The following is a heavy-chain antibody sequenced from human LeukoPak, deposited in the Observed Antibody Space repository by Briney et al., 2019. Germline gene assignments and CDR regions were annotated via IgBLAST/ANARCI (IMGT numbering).Heavy chain of an antibody. J-gene: IGHJ4*02. CDR1: GGSISSGAYS. Sequence: SQTLSLTCGVSGGSISSGAYSWSWIRQPPGKGLEWIGFMYYSGGTHYNPSLKSRVTISADTSKNQFSLKLSSVTAADTAVYYCARGADSSGYSLNGPFDYWGQGTLVTVSS. CDR3: ARGADSSGYSLNGPFDY. V-gene: IGHV4-30-4*07. D-gene: IGHD3-22*01. CDR2: MYYSGGT.